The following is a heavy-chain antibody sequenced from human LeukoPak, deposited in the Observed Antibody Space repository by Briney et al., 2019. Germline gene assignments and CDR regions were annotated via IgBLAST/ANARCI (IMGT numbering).Heavy chain of an antibody. D-gene: IGHD3-22*01. CDR3: ARDAHYYDSSGNI. CDR1: GYTFTSYY. J-gene: IGHJ3*02. V-gene: IGHV1-46*01. CDR2: INPSGGST. Sequence: ASVKVSCKASGYTFTSYYMHWVRQAPGQGLEWMGIINPSGGSTSYAQKFQGRVTITADESTSTAYMELSSLRSEDTAVYYCARDAHYYDSSGNIWGQGTMVTVSS.